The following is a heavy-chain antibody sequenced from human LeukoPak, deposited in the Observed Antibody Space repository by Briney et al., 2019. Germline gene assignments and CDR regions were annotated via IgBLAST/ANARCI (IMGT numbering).Heavy chain of an antibody. CDR2: ISGSGTST. CDR3: ARRALSQWLVRYFYYYMDV. V-gene: IGHV3-23*01. D-gene: IGHD6-19*01. CDR1: GFTFSSYG. Sequence: QAGGSLRLSCAASGFTFSSYGMSWVRQAPGKGLERVSGISGSGTSTYYADSVKGWFTISRDNSKNTLYLQMNNLRAEDTAVYYCARRALSQWLVRYFYYYMDVWGKGTTVTVSS. J-gene: IGHJ6*03.